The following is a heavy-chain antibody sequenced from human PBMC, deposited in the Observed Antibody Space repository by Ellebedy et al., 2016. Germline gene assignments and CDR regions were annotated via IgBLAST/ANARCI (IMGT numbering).Heavy chain of an antibody. D-gene: IGHD3-9*01. CDR1: GFTFSSYW. Sequence: GESLKISCVASGFTFSSYWIHWVRQAPGKGLEWVADIKPDGSVTYYVDYVRGRLTISRDNARSSVYLQLNSLRVEDTAVYHCERDLTASGTLDYWGRGTLVTVSS. CDR2: IKPDGSVT. J-gene: IGHJ4*02. CDR3: ERDLTASGTLDY. V-gene: IGHV3-7*03.